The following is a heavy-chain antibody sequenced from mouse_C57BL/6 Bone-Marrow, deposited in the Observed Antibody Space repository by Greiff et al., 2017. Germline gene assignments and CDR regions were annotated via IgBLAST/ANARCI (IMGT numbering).Heavy chain of an antibody. CDR1: GFTFSSYA. CDR3: ARENCSYDEGYWYFDV. V-gene: IGHV5-4*01. J-gene: IGHJ1*03. CDR2: ISDGGSYT. Sequence: EVKLVESGGGLVKPGGSLKLSCAASGFTFSSYAMSWVRQTPEKRLEWVATISDGGSYTYYPDNVKGRFTISRDNAKNNLYLQMSHLKSEDTAMYYCARENCSYDEGYWYFDVWGTGTTVTVSS. D-gene: IGHD2-12*01.